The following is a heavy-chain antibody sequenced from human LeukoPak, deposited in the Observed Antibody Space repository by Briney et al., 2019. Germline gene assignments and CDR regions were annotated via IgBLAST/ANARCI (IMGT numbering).Heavy chain of an antibody. D-gene: IGHD1-1*01. J-gene: IGHJ4*02. V-gene: IGHV3-23*01. CDR2: ISFGGGYT. Sequence: PGGSLRLSCVGYGFTFSNYAMTWVRQAPGKGLEWVSSISFGGGYTFYADSVKGHFTISRDNSRNTLYLQMNSLRGEDTAVYYCATPTASGYFEYWGQGTLVTVSS. CDR3: ATPTASGYFEY. CDR1: GFTFSNYA.